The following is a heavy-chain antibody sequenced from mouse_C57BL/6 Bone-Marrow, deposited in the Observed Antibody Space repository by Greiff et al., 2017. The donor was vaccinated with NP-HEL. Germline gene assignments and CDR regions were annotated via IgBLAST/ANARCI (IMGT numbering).Heavy chain of an antibody. CDR2: INPNNGGT. CDR1: GYTFPDYN. D-gene: IGHD1-1*01. Sequence: VQLKESGPELVKPGASVKITCKASGYTFPDYNMDWVKQSHGKSLEWIGDINPNNGGTIYNQKFKGKATLTVDKSSITAYMELRSLTSYENAVYYCARGSRPYYAMDYWCQGTSVTVSS. J-gene: IGHJ4*01. CDR3: ARGSRPYYAMDY. V-gene: IGHV1-18*01.